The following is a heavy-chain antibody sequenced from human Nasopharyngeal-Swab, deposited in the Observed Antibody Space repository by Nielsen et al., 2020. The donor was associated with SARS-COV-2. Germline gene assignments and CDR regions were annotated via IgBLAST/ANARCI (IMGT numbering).Heavy chain of an antibody. CDR1: GFTFDDYA. V-gene: IGHV3-9*01. CDR3: AKTMVYNSSSYYFDY. D-gene: IGHD6-6*01. J-gene: IGHJ4*02. Sequence: GGSLRLCCAACGFTFDDYAMHWVRQAPGKGLEWVSGISWNSGSIGYADSVKGRFTISRDNAKNSLYLQMNSLRAEDTALYYCAKTMVYNSSSYYFDYWGQGTLVTVSS. CDR2: ISWNSGSI.